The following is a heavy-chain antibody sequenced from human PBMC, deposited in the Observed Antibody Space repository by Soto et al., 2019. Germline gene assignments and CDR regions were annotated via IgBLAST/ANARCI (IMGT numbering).Heavy chain of an antibody. J-gene: IGHJ4*02. CDR2: INHSGST. D-gene: IGHD3-10*01. Sequence: QVQLQQWGAGLLKPSETLSLTCAVYGGSFSGYYWSWIRQPPGKGLEWIGEINHSGSTNYNPSLKSRVTISVDPSKNQFSLKLSSVTAADTAVYYCARGRVTMVRGVIKGTSRKGYFDYWGQGTLVTVSS. CDR3: ARGRVTMVRGVIKGTSRKGYFDY. CDR1: GGSFSGYY. V-gene: IGHV4-34*01.